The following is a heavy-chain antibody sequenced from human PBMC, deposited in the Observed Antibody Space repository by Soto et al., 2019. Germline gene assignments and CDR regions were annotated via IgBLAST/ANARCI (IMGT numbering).Heavy chain of an antibody. CDR2: IYYSGST. CDR1: GGSISSYY. J-gene: IGHJ4*02. Sequence: ETLSLTCTVSGGSISSYYWSWIRQPPGKGLEWIGYIYYSGSTNYNPSLKSRVTISVDTSKNQFSLKLSSVTAADTAVYYCARAPTAVTTDFDYWGQGTLVTVSS. D-gene: IGHD4-17*01. V-gene: IGHV4-59*01. CDR3: ARAPTAVTTDFDY.